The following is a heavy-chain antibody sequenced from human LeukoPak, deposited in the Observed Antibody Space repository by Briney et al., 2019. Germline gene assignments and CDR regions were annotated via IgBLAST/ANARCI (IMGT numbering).Heavy chain of an antibody. D-gene: IGHD2-8*02. V-gene: IGHV1-2*02. J-gene: IGHJ4*02. CDR2: IIPDSGGT. Sequence: ASVKVSCKASGYILTEYYVHWVRQAPGQGLEWMGFIIPDSGGTTYQHKFQGRVTMTRDTSISIFYMELSSLRPDDTAVYYCSAEDKYCTGANCGVFWGQGTPVTVSS. CDR1: GYILTEYY. CDR3: SAEDKYCTGANCGVF.